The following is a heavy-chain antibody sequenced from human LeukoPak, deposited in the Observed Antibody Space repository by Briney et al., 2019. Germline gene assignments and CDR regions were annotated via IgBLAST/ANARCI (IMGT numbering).Heavy chain of an antibody. CDR1: GFTFTNYW. V-gene: IGHV3-30-3*01. Sequence: GGSLRLSCAASGFTFTNYWMHWVRQAPGRGLEWVAVISSDGSYKFYADSVKGRFTISRDNSKNTLYLQMNSLRPEDTAVYYCASDSITMIVVVKDRGLNWYFDLWGRGTLVTVSS. J-gene: IGHJ2*01. CDR2: ISSDGSYK. CDR3: ASDSITMIVVVKDRGLNWYFDL. D-gene: IGHD3-22*01.